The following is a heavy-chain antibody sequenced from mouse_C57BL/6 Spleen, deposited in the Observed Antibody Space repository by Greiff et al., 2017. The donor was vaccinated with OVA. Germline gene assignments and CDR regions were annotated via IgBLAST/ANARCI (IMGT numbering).Heavy chain of an antibody. CDR2: IYPGNGDT. D-gene: IGHD1-1*01. CDR1: GYTFTSYN. V-gene: IGHV1-12*01. J-gene: IGHJ2*01. Sequence: QVQLKQSGAELVRPGASVKMSCKASGYTFTSYNMHWVKQTPRQGLEWIGAIYPGNGDTSYNQKFKGKATLTVDKSSSTAYMQLSSLTSEDSAVYFGARGLTTVVATDFDYWGQGTTRTVSS. CDR3: ARGLTTVVATDFDY.